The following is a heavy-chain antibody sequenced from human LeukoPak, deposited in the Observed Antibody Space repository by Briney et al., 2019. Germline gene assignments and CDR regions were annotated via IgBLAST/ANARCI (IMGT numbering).Heavy chain of an antibody. V-gene: IGHV4-38-2*02. D-gene: IGHD6-13*01. CDR3: ARRLAAAGYIYYYYYYMDV. Sequence: SETLSLTCTVSGYSISSGYYWGWIRQPPGKGLEWIGSIYHSGSTYYNPSLKSRVTISVDTSKNQFSLKLSSVTAADTAVYYCARRLAAAGYIYYYYYYMDVWGKGTTVTISS. CDR2: IYHSGST. J-gene: IGHJ6*03. CDR1: GYSISSGYY.